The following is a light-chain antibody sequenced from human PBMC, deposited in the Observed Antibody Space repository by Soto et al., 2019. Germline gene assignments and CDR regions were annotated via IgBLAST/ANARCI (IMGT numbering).Light chain of an antibody. J-gene: IGKJ2*01. Sequence: EIVMTQSPATLSLSPGERAAISCRASQSINSELAWYQQKPGQPPRLLIYGASTTATGVPARFTGSASGSEFTLTISGLQSEDFAVYYCQQGHNWPLSFGQGTRLEI. V-gene: IGKV3-15*01. CDR2: GAS. CDR3: QQGHNWPLS. CDR1: QSINSE.